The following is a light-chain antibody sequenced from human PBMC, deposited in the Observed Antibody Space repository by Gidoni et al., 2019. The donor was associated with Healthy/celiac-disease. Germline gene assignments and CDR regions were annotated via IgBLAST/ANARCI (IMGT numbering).Light chain of an antibody. V-gene: IGLV2-8*01. CDR3: SSYAVSNNLL. CDR1: SSDVGGHNY. Sequence: QSALTQPPSASGSPGQSVTISCTGTSSDVGGHNYVSWYQQHPGKAPKLMIYEVNKRPSGVPDRFSGSKSGNTASLTVSGLQAEDEADYYCSSYAVSNNLLFGGGTKLTVL. CDR2: EVN. J-gene: IGLJ2*01.